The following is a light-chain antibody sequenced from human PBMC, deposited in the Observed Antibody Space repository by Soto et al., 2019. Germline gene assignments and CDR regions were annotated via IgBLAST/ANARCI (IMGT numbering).Light chain of an antibody. J-gene: IGKJ1*01. CDR3: QQDYSTPLT. V-gene: IGKV1-39*01. Sequence: DIQMTQSPSSLSASVGDRFTITCRASQNINNYLNWYQQKPGKAPNLLIYSTSNLQSGVPSRFSGSGSGTDFTLTISSLQPEDFASYYCQQDYSTPLTFGQGTKVDIK. CDR2: STS. CDR1: QNINNY.